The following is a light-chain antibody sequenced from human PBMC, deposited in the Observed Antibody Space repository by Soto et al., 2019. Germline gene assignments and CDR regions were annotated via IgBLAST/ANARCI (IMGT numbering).Light chain of an antibody. Sequence: EVVLTQSPATLSLSPGERATLSWRSSQSVSSYLAWYQQKPGQAPRLLIYDASNRATGIPARFSGSGSGTDFTLTISSLEPEDFAVYYCQQRSNWPGLTFGGGTKVDIK. CDR2: DAS. V-gene: IGKV3-11*01. CDR3: QQRSNWPGLT. J-gene: IGKJ4*01. CDR1: QSVSSY.